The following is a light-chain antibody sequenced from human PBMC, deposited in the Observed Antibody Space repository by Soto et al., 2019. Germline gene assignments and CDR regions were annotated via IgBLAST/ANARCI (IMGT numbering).Light chain of an antibody. J-gene: IGKJ1*01. CDR1: QRVSSNY. CDR3: QQYSDLPRT. CDR2: GAS. Sequence: PGERATLSCRASQRVSSNYLAWYQQKPGQAPSLLIYGASSRATGIPDRFSGSGSGTDFTLTISRLEPEDFAVYYCQQYSDLPRTFGQGTRVEIK. V-gene: IGKV3-20*01.